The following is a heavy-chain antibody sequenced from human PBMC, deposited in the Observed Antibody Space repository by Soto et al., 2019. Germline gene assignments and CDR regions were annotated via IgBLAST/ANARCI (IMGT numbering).Heavy chain of an antibody. J-gene: IGHJ4*02. Sequence: EVQLVESEGGLVQPGGSLRLSCAASGFIFTTSDMSWVRQAPGKGLEWISSITITGETTHYADSVKGRFTISRDNSRKRVYFQMNSLRVGDPAVYYCAKGGGGDHGYWGQGTLVAVSS. V-gene: IGHV3-23*04. D-gene: IGHD2-21*02. CDR2: ITITGETT. CDR3: AKGGGGDHGY. CDR1: GFIFTTSD.